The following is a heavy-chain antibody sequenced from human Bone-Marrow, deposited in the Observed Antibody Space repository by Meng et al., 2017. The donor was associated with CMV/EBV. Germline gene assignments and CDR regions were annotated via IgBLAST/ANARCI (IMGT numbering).Heavy chain of an antibody. J-gene: IGHJ6*02. CDR1: GGTFSSYA. V-gene: IGHV1-69*05. Sequence: SVKVSCKASGGTFSSYATSWVRQAPGQGLEWMGGIIPIFGTANYAQKFQGRVTITTDESTSTAYMELSSLRSEDTAVYYCAIIQLGIAVVVPAANPLSSGMDVWGQGTTVTVSS. CDR3: AIIQLGIAVVVPAANPLSSGMDV. CDR2: IIPIFGTA. D-gene: IGHD2-2*01.